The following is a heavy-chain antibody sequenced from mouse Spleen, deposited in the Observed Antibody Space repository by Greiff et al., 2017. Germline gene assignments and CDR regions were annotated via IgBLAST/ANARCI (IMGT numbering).Heavy chain of an antibody. V-gene: IGHV1-26*01. CDR3: ARGVSWDYAMDY. Sequence: EVQLQQSGPELVKPGASVKISCKASGYTFTDYYMNWVKQSHGKSLEWIGDINPNNGGTSYNQKFKGKATLTVDKSSSTAYMELRSLTSEDSAVYYCARGVSWDYAMDYWGQGTSVTVSS. D-gene: IGHD1-1*01. CDR2: INPNNGGT. CDR1: GYTFTDYY. J-gene: IGHJ4*01.